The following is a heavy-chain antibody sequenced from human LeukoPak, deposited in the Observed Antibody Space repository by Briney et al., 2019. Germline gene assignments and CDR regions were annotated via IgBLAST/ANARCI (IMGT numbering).Heavy chain of an antibody. CDR2: IYSGGST. CDR1: GFTVSSNY. V-gene: IGHV3-66*02. CDR3: ARDRVAAAGTAYFNNWFDP. J-gene: IGHJ5*02. D-gene: IGHD6-13*01. Sequence: GGSLRLSCAASGFTVSSNYMCWVRQAPGKGLEWVSVIYSGGSTYYADSVKGRFTISRDNSKNTLYLQMGSLRAEDMAVYYCARDRVAAAGTAYFNNWFDPWGQGTLVTVSS.